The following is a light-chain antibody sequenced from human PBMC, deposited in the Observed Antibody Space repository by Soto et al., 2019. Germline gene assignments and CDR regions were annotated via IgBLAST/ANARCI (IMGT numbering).Light chain of an antibody. CDR3: QHLKGYPRT. CDR1: QGISNY. V-gene: IGKV1-9*01. J-gene: IGKJ1*01. CDR2: AAS. Sequence: DIQLTQSPSFLSASVGDRVTITCRASQGISNYFAWYQQKPGRAPRVLIYAASTLQSGVPSRFSGSGSGTEFTLTISSLQPEDFATYYCQHLKGYPRTFGQGTKVEIK.